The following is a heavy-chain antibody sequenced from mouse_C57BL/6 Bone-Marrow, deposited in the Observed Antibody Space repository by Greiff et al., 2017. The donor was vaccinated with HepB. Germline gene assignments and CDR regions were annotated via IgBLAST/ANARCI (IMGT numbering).Heavy chain of an antibody. V-gene: IGHV5-17*01. Sequence: EVKLVESGGGLVKPGGSLKLSCAASGFTFSDYGMHWVRQAPEKGLEWVAYISSGSSTSYYADTVKGRFTISRDNAKNTLFLQMTSLRSEDTAMYYCARPPIYDAPGFAYWGQGTLVTVSA. CDR1: GFTFSDYG. J-gene: IGHJ3*01. D-gene: IGHD2-3*01. CDR3: ARPPIYDAPGFAY. CDR2: ISSGSSTS.